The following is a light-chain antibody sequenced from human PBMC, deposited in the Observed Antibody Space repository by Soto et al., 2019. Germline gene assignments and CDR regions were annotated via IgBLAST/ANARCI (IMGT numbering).Light chain of an antibody. CDR3: QQYDSSPLT. Sequence: ETVLTQSPGTLSLSPGEGATLSCRASQTVKNDYLAWYQQRRGLPPRLLIFGASGRATGIPDRFSGSGSGTDFTLTITRLEPEDFAAYYCQQYDSSPLTFGGGTKVEIK. CDR2: GAS. CDR1: QTVKNDY. V-gene: IGKV3-20*01. J-gene: IGKJ4*01.